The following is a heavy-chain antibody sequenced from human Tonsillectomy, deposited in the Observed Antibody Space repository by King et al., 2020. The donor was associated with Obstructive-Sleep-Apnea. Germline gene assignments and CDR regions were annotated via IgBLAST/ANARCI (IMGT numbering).Heavy chain of an antibody. J-gene: IGHJ4*02. CDR2: ISYSGST. Sequence: PLQESGPGLVKPSETLSLTCTVSGGSIITYYWSWIRQPPGKGLEWIGYISYSGSTNYNPSLKSRVTISVDTSKNQFSLKLSSVTAADTAVYYCARESSLVGAYYFDYWGQGTLVTVSS. D-gene: IGHD1-26*01. CDR1: GGSIITYY. V-gene: IGHV4-59*01. CDR3: ARESSLVGAYYFDY.